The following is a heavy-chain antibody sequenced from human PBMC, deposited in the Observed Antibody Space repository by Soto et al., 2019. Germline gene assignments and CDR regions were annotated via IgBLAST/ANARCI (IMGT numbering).Heavy chain of an antibody. Sequence: GGSLRLSCAASGFTFSSYWMSWVRQAPGKGLEWVANIKQDGSEKYYVDSVKGRFTISRDNAKNSLYLQMNRPSAEDTVVDYRSTANEILTGYFDYCGQGTLGTVSS. D-gene: IGHD3-9*01. J-gene: IGHJ4*02. CDR3: STANEILTGYFDY. CDR2: IKQDGSEK. V-gene: IGHV3-7*01. CDR1: GFTFSSYW.